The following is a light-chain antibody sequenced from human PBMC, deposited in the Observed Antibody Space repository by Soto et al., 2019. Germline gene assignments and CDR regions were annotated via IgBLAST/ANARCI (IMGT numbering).Light chain of an antibody. V-gene: IGKV3-15*01. CDR3: QQYNNWLRYT. J-gene: IGKJ2*01. CDR1: QSVSSN. Sequence: EIVMTQSPATLSVSPGERDTLSCRASQSVSSNLAWYQQKPGQAPRLLIYGASTRATGIPARFSGSGSGTEFTLTISSLQSEDFAVYYCQQYNNWLRYTFGQGTKLEIK. CDR2: GAS.